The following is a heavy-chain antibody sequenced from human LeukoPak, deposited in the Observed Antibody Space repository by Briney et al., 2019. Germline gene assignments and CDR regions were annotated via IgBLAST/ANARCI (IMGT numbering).Heavy chain of an antibody. CDR3: VSFYETY. CDR1: GNYL. J-gene: IGHJ6*02. Sequence: QPGGSLRLSCAASGNYLMHWVRQAPGKGLVWVSHINSDGSWTSYADSVKGRFTISKDNAKNTVYLQMNSLRAEDTAVYYCVSFYETYWGQGTTVTVSS. V-gene: IGHV3-74*01. CDR2: INSDGSWT. D-gene: IGHD2/OR15-2a*01.